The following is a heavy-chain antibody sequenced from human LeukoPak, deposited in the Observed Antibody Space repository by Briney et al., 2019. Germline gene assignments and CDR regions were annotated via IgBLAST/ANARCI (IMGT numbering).Heavy chain of an antibody. Sequence: GGSLRLSCAASGFNFNIYSMNWVRQAPGKGLEWVSYISSSSSAIYYADSVQGRFTVSRDNAKNSLYLQMNSLRDEDTAIYYCARGAFDYYGSGTYKSAFDNWGQGTLVTVSS. D-gene: IGHD3-10*01. CDR2: ISSSSSAI. CDR3: ARGAFDYYGSGTYKSAFDN. J-gene: IGHJ4*02. V-gene: IGHV3-48*02. CDR1: GFNFNIYS.